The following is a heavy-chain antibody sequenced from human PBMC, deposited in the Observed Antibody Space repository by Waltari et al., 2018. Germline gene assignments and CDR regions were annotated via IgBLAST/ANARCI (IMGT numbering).Heavy chain of an antibody. V-gene: IGHV3-33*01. Sequence: QVQLVESGGGVVQPGRSLRLSCAASGFTFSSYGMHWVRQAPGKGLEWVAFIWDDVSKKYYADSVKGRFTISRDNSKNTLYLQMNSLRAEDTAVYYCARDNAPGGMVRGVAFDYWGQGTLVTVSS. J-gene: IGHJ4*02. CDR1: GFTFSSYG. D-gene: IGHD3-10*01. CDR3: ARDNAPGGMVRGVAFDY. CDR2: IWDDVSKK.